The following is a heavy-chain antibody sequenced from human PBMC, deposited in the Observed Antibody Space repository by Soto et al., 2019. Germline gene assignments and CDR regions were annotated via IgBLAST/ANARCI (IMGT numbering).Heavy chain of an antibody. Sequence: PGGSLRLSCAASGFTFSSYWMSWVRQAPGKGLEWVANIKQDGSEKFYVDSVKGRFTISRDNAKNSLSLQMNSLRAEDTALYYCARDGWGKNDYYYGMDVWGQGTTVTVSS. V-gene: IGHV3-7*01. CDR3: ARDGWGKNDYYYGMDV. J-gene: IGHJ6*02. D-gene: IGHD3-16*01. CDR1: GFTFSSYW. CDR2: IKQDGSEK.